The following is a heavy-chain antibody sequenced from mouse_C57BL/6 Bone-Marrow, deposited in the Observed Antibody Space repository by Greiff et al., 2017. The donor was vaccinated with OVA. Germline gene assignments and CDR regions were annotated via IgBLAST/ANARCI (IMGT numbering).Heavy chain of an antibody. V-gene: IGHV5-12*01. CDR2: ISNGGGST. J-gene: IGHJ4*01. CDR1: VFTFSDYY. Sequence: EVKLMESGGGLVQPGGSLKLSCAASVFTFSDYYMYWVRQTPEKRLEWVAYISNGGGSTYYPDTVKGRFTISRDNAKNTLYLQMSRLKSEDTAMYYCARQNDGYYTYYAMDYWGQGTSVTVSS. CDR3: ARQNDGYYTYYAMDY. D-gene: IGHD2-3*01.